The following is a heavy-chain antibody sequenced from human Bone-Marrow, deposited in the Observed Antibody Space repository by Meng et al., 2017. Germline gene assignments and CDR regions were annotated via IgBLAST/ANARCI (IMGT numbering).Heavy chain of an antibody. Sequence: EWQLVESGGGLVRPGGSLRLSCAASGFTFSNAWMSWVRQAPGRGLEWVARIKSKTDGETPDYAAPVKGRFTISRDDSKNTLYLQMHSLKTEDTAVYYCNWNDFGDYWGQGALVTVSS. CDR2: IKSKTDGETP. D-gene: IGHD1-1*01. CDR3: NWNDFGDY. CDR1: GFTFSNAW. V-gene: IGHV3-15*01. J-gene: IGHJ4*02.